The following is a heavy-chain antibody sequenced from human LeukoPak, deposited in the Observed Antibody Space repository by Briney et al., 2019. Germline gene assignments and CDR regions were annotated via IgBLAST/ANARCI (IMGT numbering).Heavy chain of an antibody. Sequence: PRGSLRLSCAASGFTVSSNYMSWVRQAPGKGLEWVSVIYSGGSTYYADSVKGRFTISRDNSKNTLYLQMNSLRAEDTAVYYCASLLYGDHQGAFDIWGQGTMVTVSS. CDR1: GFTVSSNY. CDR2: IYSGGST. D-gene: IGHD4-17*01. V-gene: IGHV3-53*01. CDR3: ASLLYGDHQGAFDI. J-gene: IGHJ3*02.